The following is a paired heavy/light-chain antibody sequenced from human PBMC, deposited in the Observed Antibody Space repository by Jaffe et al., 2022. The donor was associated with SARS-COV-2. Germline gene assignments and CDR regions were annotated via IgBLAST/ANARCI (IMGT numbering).Heavy chain of an antibody. J-gene: IGHJ4*02. CDR1: GFTFSSHW. CDR2: INEDGSKK. V-gene: IGHV3-7*01. Sequence: EVQVVESGGGLVQAGGSLRLSCAASGFTFSSHWMSWVRQAPGKGLEWVATINEDGSKKFHVDSVRGRFTIFRDNAKNSLFLQMDGLRAEDTAVYYCASIFGAGCWGQGTLVTVSS. CDR3: ASIFGAGC. D-gene: IGHD3-10*02.
Light chain of an antibody. CDR1: GNNVGYQG. Sequence: QAGLTQPPSVSKDLRQTATLTCTGNGNNVGYQGAAWLQQHQGHPPKVLSYRNNNRPSGISERFSASRSGNTASLTITGLQPEDEADYYCSAWDSSLNGVVFGGGTKLTVL. V-gene: IGLV10-54*04. CDR3: SAWDSSLNGVV. J-gene: IGLJ2*01. CDR2: RNN.